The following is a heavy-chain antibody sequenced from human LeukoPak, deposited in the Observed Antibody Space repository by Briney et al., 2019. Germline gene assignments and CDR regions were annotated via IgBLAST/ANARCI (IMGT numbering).Heavy chain of an antibody. CDR3: ARGGVDYYGSGTYYLMYYFDY. Sequence: GGSLRLSCAASGFIFSGSDIHWVRQAPGKGLEWVSGISGSGGATYYADSVKGRFTISRDDPHNTLYLQMNSLRAEDTAVYFCARGGVDYYGSGTYYLMYYFDYWGQGALVTVSS. CDR2: ISGSGGAT. V-gene: IGHV3-23*01. D-gene: IGHD3-10*01. CDR1: GFIFSGSD. J-gene: IGHJ4*02.